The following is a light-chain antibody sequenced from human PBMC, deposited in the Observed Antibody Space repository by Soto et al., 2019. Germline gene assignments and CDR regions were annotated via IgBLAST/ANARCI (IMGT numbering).Light chain of an antibody. J-gene: IGLJ2*01. V-gene: IGLV1-47*01. Sequence: QSVLTQPPSASGTPGQRVTISCSGSSSNIGSNYVYWYQQLPGTAPKLLIYRNNQRPSGVPGRFSGPKSGPSASLAISGLRSEDEADYYCAAWDDSLSGVVFGGGTKLTVL. CDR2: RNN. CDR3: AAWDDSLSGVV. CDR1: SSNIGSNY.